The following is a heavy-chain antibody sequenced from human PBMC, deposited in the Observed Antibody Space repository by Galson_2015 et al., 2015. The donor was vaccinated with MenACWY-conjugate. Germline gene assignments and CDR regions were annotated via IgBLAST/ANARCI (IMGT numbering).Heavy chain of an antibody. Sequence: SLRLSCAASGFTFTTYAMSWVRQASGKGLEWVSAITGSGGTTYYADSVKGRFTISRDNSKNTLNLQMNSLRAEDTALYYCARSTLGWLRNPLYWGQGTLVTVSS. CDR2: ITGSGGTT. D-gene: IGHD5-12*01. V-gene: IGHV3-23*01. CDR3: ARSTLGWLRNPLY. CDR1: GFTFTTYA. J-gene: IGHJ4*02.